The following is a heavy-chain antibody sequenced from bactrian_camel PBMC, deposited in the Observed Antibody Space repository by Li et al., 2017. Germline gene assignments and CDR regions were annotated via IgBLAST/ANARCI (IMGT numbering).Heavy chain of an antibody. V-gene: IGHV3S53*01. CDR1: RYRWINYC. CDR2: IESDGST. D-gene: IGHD2*01. J-gene: IGHJ4*01. Sequence: VESGGGSVQAGGSLRLSCEVSRYRWINYCMGWFRQVSGKERERVAGIESDGSTSYADSVKGRFTISQDSAKNILYLQMHSLKPEDTAVYYCAAEPGRDIALVVGSVGVPDFTYKGQGTQVTVS.